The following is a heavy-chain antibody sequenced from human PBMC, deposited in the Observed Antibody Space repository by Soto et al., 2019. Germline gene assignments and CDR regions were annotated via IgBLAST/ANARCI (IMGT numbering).Heavy chain of an antibody. V-gene: IGHV3-48*01. CDR2: ISKSGATT. D-gene: IGHD1-26*01. CDR3: AIEKVGAASVHVFDI. CDR1: GFTFSTYG. Sequence: GRSLRLSCVGSGFTFSTYGMNWVSQGPGKGLEWLSSISKSGATTYYADSVKGRFTISRDNDKNSLYLQMNNLRAEDTALYYCAIEKVGAASVHVFDIWGQGTMVTVSS. J-gene: IGHJ3*02.